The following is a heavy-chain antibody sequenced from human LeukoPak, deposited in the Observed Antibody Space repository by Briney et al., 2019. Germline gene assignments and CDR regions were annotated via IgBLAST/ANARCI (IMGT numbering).Heavy chain of an antibody. CDR1: GFTFRFA. J-gene: IGHJ4*02. V-gene: IGHV3-23*01. Sequence: PGGSLRLSCVVSGFTFRFAISWVRQAPGKGLEWVSGISGNGGSTNYADSVKGRFTISRDHSKNTLYLQMHSLRAEDTAVYYCTKEPYHSGSYYFDYWGQGTLVTVSS. D-gene: IGHD1-26*01. CDR3: TKEPYHSGSYYFDY. CDR2: ISGNGGST.